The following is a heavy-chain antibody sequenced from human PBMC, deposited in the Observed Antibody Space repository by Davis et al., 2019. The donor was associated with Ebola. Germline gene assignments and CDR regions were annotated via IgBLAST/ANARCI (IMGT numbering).Heavy chain of an antibody. CDR2: IYYSGST. CDR1: GGSISSYY. J-gene: IGHJ6*04. D-gene: IGHD6-13*01. Sequence: MPSETLSLTCTVSGGSISSYYWRWIRQPPGKGLEWIGNIYYSGSTYYNPSLKSRVAMSVDTSKNQFSLKLSSVTAADTAVYYCARDDSSSWYNGMDVWGKGTTVTVSS. CDR3: ARDDSSSWYNGMDV. V-gene: IGHV4-59*01.